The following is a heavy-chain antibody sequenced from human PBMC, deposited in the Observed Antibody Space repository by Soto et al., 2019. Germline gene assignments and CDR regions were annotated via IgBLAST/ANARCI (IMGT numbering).Heavy chain of an antibody. Sequence: GSLRLSRAASGFTVSSYAMSLVRQAPGKGLEWVSAISGSGGSTYYADSVKGRFTISRDNSKNTLYLQMNSLRAEDTAVYYCAKDRDTAMDTYFDYWGQGTLVTVS. CDR3: AKDRDTAMDTYFDY. CDR2: ISGSGGST. D-gene: IGHD5-18*01. CDR1: GFTVSSYA. J-gene: IGHJ4*02. V-gene: IGHV3-23*01.